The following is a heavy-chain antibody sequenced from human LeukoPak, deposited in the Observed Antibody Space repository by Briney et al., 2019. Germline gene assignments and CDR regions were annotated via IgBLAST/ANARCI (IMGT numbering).Heavy chain of an antibody. CDR3: ARGGWYIDL. CDR1: GXSISSHY. J-gene: IGHJ2*01. Sequence: KPSETLSLTCTVSGXSISSHYGSWIRQPPGKGLEWIGYISYSGSTDYNPSLKSRVTISVDTSKKHFSLNLSSVTAADTAVYFCARGGWYIDLWGRGTLVTVSS. CDR2: ISYSGST. V-gene: IGHV4-59*11.